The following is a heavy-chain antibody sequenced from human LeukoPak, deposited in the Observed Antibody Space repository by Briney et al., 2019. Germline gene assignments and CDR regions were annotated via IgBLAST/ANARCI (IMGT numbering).Heavy chain of an antibody. CDR2: IYYSGST. J-gene: IGHJ4*02. Sequence: SETLSLTCTVSGGSISSGGYYWSWLRQYPGPGLEWIGYIYYSGSTYYNPSLKSRVTISVDTSKNQFSLKLSSVTAADTAVYYCARTNYGGYLFDYWGQGALVTVSS. D-gene: IGHD5-12*01. V-gene: IGHV4-31*03. CDR1: GGSISSGGYY. CDR3: ARTNYGGYLFDY.